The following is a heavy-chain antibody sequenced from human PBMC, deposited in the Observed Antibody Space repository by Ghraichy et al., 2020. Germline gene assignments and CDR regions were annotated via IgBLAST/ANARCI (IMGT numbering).Heavy chain of an antibody. CDR2: IYYSGST. J-gene: IGHJ3*02. Sequence: SETLSLTCTVSGGSISSYYWSWIRQPPGKGLEWIGYIYYSGSTNYNPSLKSRVTISVDTSKNQFSLKLSSVTAADTAVHYCARTDYYDSSGYMAFDIWGQGTMVTVSS. CDR3: ARTDYYDSSGYMAFDI. V-gene: IGHV4-59*01. D-gene: IGHD3-22*01. CDR1: GGSISSYY.